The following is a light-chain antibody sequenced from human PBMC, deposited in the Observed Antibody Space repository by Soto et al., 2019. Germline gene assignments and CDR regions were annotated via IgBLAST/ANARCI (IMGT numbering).Light chain of an antibody. CDR3: MQVLQTPYT. CDR2: LGS. CDR1: GDLQRSHGYSY. V-gene: IGKV2-28*01. Sequence: DIVMTQSPLSLPVIPGEQASISCRSSGDLQRSHGYSYLDWYLQKPGQSPQLLIYLGSNRASGVPDRFSGSGSGTDFTLKISRVEAEDVGVYYCMQVLQTPYTFGQGTRLEIK. J-gene: IGKJ2*01.